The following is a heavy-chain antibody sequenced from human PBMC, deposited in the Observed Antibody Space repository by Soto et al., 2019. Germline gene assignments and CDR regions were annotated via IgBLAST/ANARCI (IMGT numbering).Heavy chain of an antibody. CDR1: GGSFSGYY. CDR3: ARGWGDSSGYSLYYYYGMDV. V-gene: IGHV4-34*01. D-gene: IGHD3-22*01. Sequence: SETLSLTCAVYGGSFSGYYWSWIRQPPGKGLEWIGEINHSGSTNYNPSLKSRVTISVDTAKNQFSLKLSSVTAADTAVYYCARGWGDSSGYSLYYYYGMDVWGQGTTVTVSS. CDR2: INHSGST. J-gene: IGHJ6*02.